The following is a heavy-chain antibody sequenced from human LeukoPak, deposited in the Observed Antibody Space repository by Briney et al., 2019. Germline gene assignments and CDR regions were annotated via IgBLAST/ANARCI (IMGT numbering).Heavy chain of an antibody. Sequence: GGSLRLSCAASGFTVSSNYMSWVRQAPGMGLEWVSVIYSGGSTYYADSVKGRFTISRDNSKNTLYLQMNSLRAEDTAVYYCARGLVHNAFDIWGQGTMVTVSS. CDR1: GFTVSSNY. V-gene: IGHV3-66*01. CDR3: ARGLVHNAFDI. D-gene: IGHD2-8*02. CDR2: IYSGGST. J-gene: IGHJ3*02.